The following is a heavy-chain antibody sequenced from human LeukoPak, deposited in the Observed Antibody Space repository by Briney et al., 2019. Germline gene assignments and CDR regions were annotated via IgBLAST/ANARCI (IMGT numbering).Heavy chain of an antibody. CDR2: INSDGSNT. CDR1: GFTFSSYW. CDR3: ARDLELVYYDSSGYDY. V-gene: IGHV3-74*01. D-gene: IGHD3-22*01. J-gene: IGHJ4*02. Sequence: PGGSLRLSWAASGFTFSSYWVHWVRQVPGKGLVSVSRINSDGSNTRYADSVKGRFTISRDKAKNTLYLQMNSLRAEDTAVYYCARDLELVYYDSSGYDYWGQETLVIVSS.